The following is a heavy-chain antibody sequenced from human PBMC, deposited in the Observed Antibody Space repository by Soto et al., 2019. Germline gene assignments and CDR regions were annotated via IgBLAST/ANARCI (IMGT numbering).Heavy chain of an antibody. V-gene: IGHV1-3*04. CDR1: GYTFTTYT. CDR2: INTGNGYT. Sequence: VQLVQSGAEVKKPGASVKVSCKASGYTFTTYTMHWVRQAPGQRLEWMGWINTGNGYTKYSQRFQGRVTITRDTSASTAYMELSSLRSEDTAVYYCARDGYYGSGAYNWFDPWGQGNLVTVSS. D-gene: IGHD3-10*01. CDR3: ARDGYYGSGAYNWFDP. J-gene: IGHJ5*02.